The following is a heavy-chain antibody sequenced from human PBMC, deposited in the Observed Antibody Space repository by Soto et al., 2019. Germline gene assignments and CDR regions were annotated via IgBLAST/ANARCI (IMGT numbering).Heavy chain of an antibody. CDR3: AKARTDQSGTYFPFDY. CDR1: GFTFSSYG. V-gene: IGHV3-23*01. D-gene: IGHD1-26*01. Sequence: EVQLLESGGGFVQPGGSLRLSCAASGFTFSSYGMSWVRQAPGKGLEWVSSINNSGSRTYHADSVKGRFTISRDNSKNTLYLQMNSLRAEDTAVYYCAKARTDQSGTYFPFDYWGQGTPVTVSS. J-gene: IGHJ4*02. CDR2: INNSGSRT.